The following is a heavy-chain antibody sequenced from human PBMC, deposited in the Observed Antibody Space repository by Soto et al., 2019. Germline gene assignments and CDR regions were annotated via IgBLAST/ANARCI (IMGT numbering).Heavy chain of an antibody. Sequence: GGSLRLSCAASGFTFSSYAMHWVRQAPGKGLEWVAVISYDGSNKYYADSVKGRFTISRDNSKNTLYLQMNSLRAEDTAVYYCARGIAAAEGADAFDIWGQGTMVTVSS. V-gene: IGHV3-30*04. J-gene: IGHJ3*02. D-gene: IGHD6-13*01. CDR1: GFTFSSYA. CDR2: ISYDGSNK. CDR3: ARGIAAAEGADAFDI.